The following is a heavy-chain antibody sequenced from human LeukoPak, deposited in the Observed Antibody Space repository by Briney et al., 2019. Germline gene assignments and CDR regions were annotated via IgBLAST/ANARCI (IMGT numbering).Heavy chain of an antibody. J-gene: IGHJ4*02. CDR1: GGSISSSSYY. CDR3: ARRDYGDYREDYYFDY. Sequence: SETLSLTCTVSGGSISSSSYYWGWIRQPPGKGLGWIGSIYYSGSTYYNPSLKSRVTISVDTSKNQFSLKLSSVTAADTAVYYCARRDYGDYREDYYFDYWGQGTLVTVSS. CDR2: IYYSGST. D-gene: IGHD4-17*01. V-gene: IGHV4-39*01.